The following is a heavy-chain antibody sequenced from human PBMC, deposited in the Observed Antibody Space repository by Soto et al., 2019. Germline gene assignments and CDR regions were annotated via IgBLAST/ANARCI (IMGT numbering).Heavy chain of an antibody. D-gene: IGHD3-22*01. Sequence: GGSLRLSCAASGFTFSSYAMHWVRQAPGKGLVWVSRIKSDGSSTSYADSVKGRFTISRDNSKNTLYLQMNTLRAEDTAMYYCSRSTMIGLLSHWGQGTLVTVSS. CDR3: SRSTMIGLLSH. CDR1: GFTFSSYA. V-gene: IGHV3-74*01. J-gene: IGHJ4*02. CDR2: IKSDGSST.